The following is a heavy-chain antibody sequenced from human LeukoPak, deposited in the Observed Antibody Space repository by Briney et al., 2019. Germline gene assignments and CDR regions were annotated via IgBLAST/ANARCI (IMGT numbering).Heavy chain of an antibody. CDR1: GFTFSSYS. V-gene: IGHV3-48*01. CDR3: ARAALYSNYGGYAFDI. D-gene: IGHD4-11*01. CDR2: ISSSSSTI. J-gene: IGHJ3*02. Sequence: GGSLRLSCAASGFTFSSYSMNWVRQAPGKGLEWVSYISSSSSTIYYADSVKGRFTISRDNAKNSLYLQMNSLRAEDTAVYYCARAALYSNYGGYAFDIWGQGTMVTVSS.